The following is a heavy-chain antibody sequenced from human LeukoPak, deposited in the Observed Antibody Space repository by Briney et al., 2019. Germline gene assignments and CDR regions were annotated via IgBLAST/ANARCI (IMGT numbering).Heavy chain of an antibody. CDR1: GFTFSSYE. J-gene: IGHJ6*03. D-gene: IGHD3-10*01. CDR3: ARPVRAAPYYYYMDV. CDR2: ISNSGSTI. Sequence: QTGGSLRLSCAASGFTFSSYEMNWVRQAPGKGLEWVSYISNSGSTIYYADSVKGRFTISRDNAKNSLYLQMNSLRAEDTAVYYCARPVRAAPYYYYMDVWGKGTTVTISS. V-gene: IGHV3-48*03.